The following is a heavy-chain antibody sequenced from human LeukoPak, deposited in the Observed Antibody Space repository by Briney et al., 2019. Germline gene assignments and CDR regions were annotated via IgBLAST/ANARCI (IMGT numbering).Heavy chain of an antibody. V-gene: IGHV3-30*02. CDR1: GFTFSTYG. CDR3: AKQPFWTGYYAFDY. CDR2: IQYDGSSK. J-gene: IGHJ4*02. Sequence: GGSLRLSCAASGFTFSTYGMHWVRQAPGKGLEWVAFIQYDGSSKYYADSVKGRFTIPRDNSKNTLYLQMNSLRAEDTAVYYCAKQPFWTGYYAFDYWGQGTLVTVSS. D-gene: IGHD3/OR15-3a*01.